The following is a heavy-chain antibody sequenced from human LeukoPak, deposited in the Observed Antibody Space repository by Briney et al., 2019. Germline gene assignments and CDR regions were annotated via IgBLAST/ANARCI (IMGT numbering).Heavy chain of an antibody. V-gene: IGHV3-23*01. CDR3: ATSQGGAFDI. J-gene: IGHJ3*02. D-gene: IGHD2-15*01. CDR1: GFTLGTYD. CDR2: ISRSGGST. Sequence: AGGSLRLSCAASGFTLGTYDMYWVRQAPGKGLECVSSISRSGGSTYYADSVKGRFTISRDNSKNTLYLQMNSLRAEDTAVYYCATSQGGAFDIWGQGTMVTVSS.